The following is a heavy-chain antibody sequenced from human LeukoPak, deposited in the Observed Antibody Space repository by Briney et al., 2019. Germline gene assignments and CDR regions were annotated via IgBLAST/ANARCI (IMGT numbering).Heavy chain of an antibody. Sequence: SVKVSCKASGGTFSSYAISWVRQAPGQGLEWMGRIIPILGIANYAQKFQGRVTITTDESTSTAYMELSSLRSEDTAVYYCASYSSSWYRLADWGQGTLVTVSS. D-gene: IGHD6-13*01. V-gene: IGHV1-69*04. CDR1: GGTFSSYA. J-gene: IGHJ4*02. CDR3: ASYSSSWYRLAD. CDR2: IIPILGIA.